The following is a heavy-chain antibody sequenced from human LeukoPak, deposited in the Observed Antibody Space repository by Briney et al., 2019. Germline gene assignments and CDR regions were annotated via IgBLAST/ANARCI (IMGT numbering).Heavy chain of an antibody. CDR2: INHSGST. J-gene: IGHJ5*02. Sequence: PSETLSLTCAVYGGSFSGYYWSWIRQPPGKGLEWIGEINHSGSTNYNPSLKSRVTISVDTSKNQFSLKLTPVTAADTAVYYCARAAAGNFGDWFDPWGQGTLVTVSS. CDR1: GGSFSGYY. V-gene: IGHV4-34*01. D-gene: IGHD6-13*01. CDR3: ARAAAGNFGDWFDP.